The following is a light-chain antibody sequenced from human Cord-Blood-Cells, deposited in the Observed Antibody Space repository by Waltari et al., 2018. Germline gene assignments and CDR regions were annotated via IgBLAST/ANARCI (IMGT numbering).Light chain of an antibody. J-gene: IGKJ2*01. CDR2: WAS. Sequence: DIVMTQSPDSLAVSLGERATINCKSSQSVLYRSKNKNYLAWDQQKPGQPPKLLIYWASTRESGVPDRFSGSGSGTDFTLTISSLQAEDGAVYYCQQYYSTPYTFGQGTKLEIK. CDR1: QSVLYRSKNKNY. V-gene: IGKV4-1*01. CDR3: QQYYSTPYT.